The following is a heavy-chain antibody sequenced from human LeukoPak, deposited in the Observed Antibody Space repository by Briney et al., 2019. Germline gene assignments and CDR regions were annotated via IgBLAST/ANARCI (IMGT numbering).Heavy chain of an antibody. J-gene: IGHJ4*02. CDR2: IHSSVGT. CDR3: AGPGGYSDWLPYGY. D-gene: IGHD3-9*01. Sequence: PSETLSLTCTVSGGSISSDYWSWIRQPAGKGLEWIGRIHSSVGTNYNPSLKSRVTVSVDTSNNQFSLRLSSVTAADTAVYYCAGPGGYSDWLPYGYWGLGTLVTVSS. CDR1: GGSISSDY. V-gene: IGHV4-4*07.